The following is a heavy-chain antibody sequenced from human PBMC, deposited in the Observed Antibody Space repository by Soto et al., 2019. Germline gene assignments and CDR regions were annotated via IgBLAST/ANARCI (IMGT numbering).Heavy chain of an antibody. V-gene: IGHV5-51*01. J-gene: IGHJ6*02. CDR1: GYSFTSYW. Sequence: PGESLKISCKGSGYSFTSYWIGWVRQMPGKGLQWMGIIYPGDSDTRYSPSFQGQVTISADKSISTAYLQWSSLKASDTAMYYCARHYCSSTSCYPVYYYYGMDVWGQGTTVTVYS. D-gene: IGHD2-2*01. CDR3: ARHYCSSTSCYPVYYYYGMDV. CDR2: IYPGDSDT.